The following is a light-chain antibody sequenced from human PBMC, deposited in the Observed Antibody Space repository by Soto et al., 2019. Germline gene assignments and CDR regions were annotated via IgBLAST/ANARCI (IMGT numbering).Light chain of an antibody. CDR1: QSVSSY. J-gene: IGKJ4*01. V-gene: IGKV3-11*01. Sequence: EIVMTQSPATLSVSPGGRATLSVGASQSVSSYLAWYQQKPGQAPRLLIYDASNRATGIPARFSGSGSGTDFTLTISSLEPEDFAVYYCQQRSNWPPHFGGGTKVDIK. CDR2: DAS. CDR3: QQRSNWPPH.